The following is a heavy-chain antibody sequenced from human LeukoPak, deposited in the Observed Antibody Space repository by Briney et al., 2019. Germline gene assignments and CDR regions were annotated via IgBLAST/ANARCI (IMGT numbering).Heavy chain of an antibody. CDR1: GFTFSSYA. CDR2: ISSNGGST. D-gene: IGHD5-24*01. V-gene: IGHV3-64*01. J-gene: IGHJ4*02. CDR3: ARSSREMATTPIDY. Sequence: GGSLRLSCAASGFTFSSYAMHWVRQAPGKGLEYVSAISSNGGSTYYANSVKGRFTISRDNSKNTLYLQMGSLGAEDMAVYYCARSSREMATTPIDYWGQGTLVTVSS.